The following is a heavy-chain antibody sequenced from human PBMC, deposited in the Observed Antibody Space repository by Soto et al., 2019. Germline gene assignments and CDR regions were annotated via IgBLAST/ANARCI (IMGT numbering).Heavy chain of an antibody. CDR1: ELTFGNYA. V-gene: IGHV3-23*01. CDR2: ISPNGDTT. J-gene: IGHJ4*02. CDR3: ARDQSYLSF. D-gene: IGHD3-10*01. Sequence: PGGSLRLSSAASELTFGNYAIRRIRQAPGMGLEWVSAISPNGDTTNYADSVKGRFTISRDNSKNTVYLQMNSLRADDTAVYYYARDQSYLSFWGLGTLVTVSS.